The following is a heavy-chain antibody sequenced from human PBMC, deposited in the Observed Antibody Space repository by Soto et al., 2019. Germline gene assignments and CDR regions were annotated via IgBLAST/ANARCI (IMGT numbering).Heavy chain of an antibody. CDR1: GGSINDFEYY. Sequence: QLHLQESGPGLVRPSETLSLTCTVSGGSINDFEYYWGWIRQPPGKGLEWIGTVYHNENTYYNPSLKSRVTISVDTAKNQFSLNLRSVTAADTAIYFCARRERYYGSPGWFDPWGQGALVTVSS. J-gene: IGHJ5*02. CDR3: ARRERYYGSPGWFDP. CDR2: VYHNENT. D-gene: IGHD3-16*01. V-gene: IGHV4-39*01.